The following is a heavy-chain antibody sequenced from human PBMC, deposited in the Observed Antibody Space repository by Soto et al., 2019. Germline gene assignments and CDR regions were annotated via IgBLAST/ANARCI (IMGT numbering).Heavy chain of an antibody. Sequence: GSLRLSCTASGFTFSSHWMFWVRQAPGKGLEXVAXXNXXGXXXXXVXXVKGRFTISRDNAKNSLYLQVNSLRVEDTAVYYCARDGVDAGLYFDYWGQGALVTVSS. D-gene: IGHD2-15*01. V-gene: IGHV3-7*01. CDR1: GFTFSSHW. J-gene: IGHJ4*02. CDR3: ARDGVDAGLYFDY. CDR2: XNXXGXXX.